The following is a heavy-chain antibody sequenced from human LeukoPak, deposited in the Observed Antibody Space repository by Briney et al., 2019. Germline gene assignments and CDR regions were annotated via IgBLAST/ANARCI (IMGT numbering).Heavy chain of an antibody. D-gene: IGHD5-24*01. CDR1: GGSISSYY. CDR3: ARAERWLQFNY. V-gene: IGHV4-59*01. J-gene: IGHJ4*02. Sequence: PSETLSLTCTVSGGSISSYYWSWIRQPPGKGLEWIGYIYYSGSTNYNPSLKSRVTISVDTSKNQFSLKLSSVTAADTAVYYCARAERWLQFNYWGQGTLVTVSS. CDR2: IYYSGST.